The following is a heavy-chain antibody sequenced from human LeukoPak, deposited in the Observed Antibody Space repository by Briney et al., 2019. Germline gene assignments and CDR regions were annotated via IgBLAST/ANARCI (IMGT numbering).Heavy chain of an antibody. CDR3: ARALTYYYDSSGYYPNVYFDY. V-gene: IGHV4-39*01. D-gene: IGHD3-22*01. CDR1: GGSISSSSCY. Sequence: PSETLSLTCTVSGGSISSSSCYWGWIRQPPGKGLEWIGSIYYSGSTYYNPSLKSRVTISVDTSKNQFSLKLSSVTAADTAVYYCARALTYYYDSSGYYPNVYFDYWGQGTLVTVSS. J-gene: IGHJ4*02. CDR2: IYYSGST.